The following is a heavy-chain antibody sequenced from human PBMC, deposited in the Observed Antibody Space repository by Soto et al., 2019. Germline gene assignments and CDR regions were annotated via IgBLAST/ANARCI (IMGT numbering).Heavy chain of an antibody. CDR2: IYFSGST. V-gene: IGHV4-39*01. D-gene: IGHD4-17*01. J-gene: IGHJ4*02. Sequence: PSETLSLTCTVSGGSISSNSYYWGWIRQPPGKGLEWIGSIYFSGSTYYSPSLKSRVTISVDTSKNQFSLKLSSVTAADTAVYYCARLNPVTIDYWGQGTLVTVSS. CDR1: GGSISSNSYY. CDR3: ARLNPVTIDY.